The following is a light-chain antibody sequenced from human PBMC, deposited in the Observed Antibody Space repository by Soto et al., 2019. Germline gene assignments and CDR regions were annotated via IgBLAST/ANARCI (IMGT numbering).Light chain of an antibody. CDR1: QSVSSN. CDR2: GAS. V-gene: IGKV3-20*01. CDR3: QPYGSSPLIT. Sequence: IVMKMSVATLSVTKGERATLSCRASQSVSSNLAWYQQKPGQAPRLLIYGASSRATGIPDRFSGSGSGTDFTLTISRLEPEDFAVYYCQPYGSSPLITFCQVTRLENK. J-gene: IGKJ5*01.